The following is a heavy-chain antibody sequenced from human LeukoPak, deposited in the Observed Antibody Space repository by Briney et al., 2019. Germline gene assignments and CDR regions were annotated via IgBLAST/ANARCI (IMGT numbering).Heavy chain of an antibody. D-gene: IGHD6-19*01. CDR3: AKDQGYSSGWTLDY. J-gene: IGHJ4*02. CDR1: GFTFSSYA. Sequence: GGSLRLSCAASGFTFSSYAMHWVRQAPGKGLEWVAVISYDGSNKYYADPVKGRFTISRDNSKNTLYLQMNSLRAEDTAVYYCAKDQGYSSGWTLDYWGQGTLVTVSS. CDR2: ISYDGSNK. V-gene: IGHV3-30-3*01.